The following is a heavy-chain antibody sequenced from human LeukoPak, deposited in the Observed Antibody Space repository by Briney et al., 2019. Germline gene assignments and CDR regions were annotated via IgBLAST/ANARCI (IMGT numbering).Heavy chain of an antibody. Sequence: PSETLSFTCTVSGGSISSSSYYWDWIRQPRGKGLEWIGSIYYSGSTYYNPSLKSRVTISVDTSKNQFSLKLSSVTAADTAVYYCARIYSSGWFDPWGQGTLVTVSS. CDR3: ARIYSSGWFDP. CDR2: IYYSGST. D-gene: IGHD6-25*01. CDR1: GGSISSSSYY. V-gene: IGHV4-39*01. J-gene: IGHJ5*02.